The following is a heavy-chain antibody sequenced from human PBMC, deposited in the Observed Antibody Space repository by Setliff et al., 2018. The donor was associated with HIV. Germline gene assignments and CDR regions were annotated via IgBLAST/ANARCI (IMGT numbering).Heavy chain of an antibody. CDR3: ARRGRDGVFIMFATGFDP. CDR2: IFYTGST. CDR1: GDSISDGNY. V-gene: IGHV4-38-2*02. D-gene: IGHD2-8*01. Sequence: NPSETLSLTCTISGDSISDGNYWAWIRQTPGKGLEWIGNIFYTGSTYYNPSLKSRVAISVDTSENQFSLKLNSVTAADTAVYYCARRGRDGVFIMFATGFDPWGQGALVTV. J-gene: IGHJ5*02.